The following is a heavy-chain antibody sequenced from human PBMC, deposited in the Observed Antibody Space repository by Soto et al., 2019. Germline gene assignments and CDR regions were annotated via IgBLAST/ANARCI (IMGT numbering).Heavy chain of an antibody. J-gene: IGHJ6*02. V-gene: IGHV3-30*18. CDR1: GFTFRSYG. CDR2: ISYDGSDR. D-gene: IGHD3-10*01. CDR3: AKVSSDRGYYFYGMDV. Sequence: QVQLGESGGGVVQPGRSLRLSCAASGFTFRSYGMHWVLQAPGKGLEWVAVISYDGSDRYYADSVKGRFTISRDNSKNTLYLQMNSLRAEDTAVYYCAKVSSDRGYYFYGMDVWGQGTTVTVSS.